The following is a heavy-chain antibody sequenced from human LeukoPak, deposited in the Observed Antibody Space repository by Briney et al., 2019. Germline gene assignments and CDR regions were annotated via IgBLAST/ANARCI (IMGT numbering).Heavy chain of an antibody. V-gene: IGHV3-30*18. D-gene: IGHD6-19*01. CDR2: ISSDVSSK. CDR3: VKDSGWYCFDY. CDR1: GFTFSSYV. J-gene: IGHJ4*02. Sequence: GGSLRLSCAASGFTFSSYVMHWVRQAPGKGLEWVALISSDVSSKYYVDSVKGRFTISRDTSKNTLYLQMNSLRAEDTAVYYCVKDSGWYCFDYWGQGTLVTVSS.